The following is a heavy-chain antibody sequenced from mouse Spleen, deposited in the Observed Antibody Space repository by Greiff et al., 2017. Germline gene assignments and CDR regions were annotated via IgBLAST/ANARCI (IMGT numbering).Heavy chain of an antibody. D-gene: IGHD3-1*01. CDR2: IWSGGST. J-gene: IGHJ4*01. CDR3: ARNCPARATDAMDY. Sequence: QVQLKQSGPGLVQPSQSLSITCTVSGFSLTSYGVHWVRQSPGKGLEWLGVIWSGGSTDYNAAFISRLSISKDNSKSQVFFKMNSLQADDTAIYYCARNCPARATDAMDYWGQGTSVTVSS. CDR1: GFSLTSYG. V-gene: IGHV2-2*01.